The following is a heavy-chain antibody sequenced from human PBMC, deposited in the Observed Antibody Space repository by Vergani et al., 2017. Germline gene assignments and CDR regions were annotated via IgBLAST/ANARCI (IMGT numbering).Heavy chain of an antibody. J-gene: IGHJ6*02. Sequence: QVQLVQSGDEVKKPGSSVKVSCKASGGTFSSYAISWVRQAPGQGLEWMGRIIPIFGTANYAQKFQGRVTITADESTSTAYMELSSLRSEDTAVYYCARDMGSGYDDNYYYYGMDVWGQGTTVTVSS. D-gene: IGHD5-12*01. CDR1: GGTFSSYA. CDR3: ARDMGSGYDDNYYYYGMDV. V-gene: IGHV1-69*18. CDR2: IIPIFGTA.